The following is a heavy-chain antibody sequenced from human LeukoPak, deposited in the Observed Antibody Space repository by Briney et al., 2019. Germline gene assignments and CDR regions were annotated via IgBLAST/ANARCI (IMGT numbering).Heavy chain of an antibody. V-gene: IGHV4-59*01. CDR2: VYYNGST. CDR1: GGSISSYY. J-gene: IGHJ4*02. Sequence: ETLSLTCTVSGGSISSYYWTWIRQPPGKGLEYIGYVYYNGSTNYNPSLKSRVTISVDTSKNQFSLKLTSITAADTAMYYCARGLGSGWPFDYWGQGTLVTVSS. D-gene: IGHD6-19*01. CDR3: ARGLGSGWPFDY.